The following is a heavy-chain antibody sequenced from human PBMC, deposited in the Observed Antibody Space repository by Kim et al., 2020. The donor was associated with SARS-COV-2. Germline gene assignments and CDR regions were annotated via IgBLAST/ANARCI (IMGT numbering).Heavy chain of an antibody. CDR2: IYYTGST. CDR1: GGSISSSSYY. J-gene: IGHJ4*02. D-gene: IGHD3-22*01. Sequence: SETLSLTCTVSGGSISSSSYYWGWIRQPPGKGLEWIGSIYYTGSTYYNPSLESRVTISVDTSKNQFSLNLSSVTAADTAVYYCARRSSGYPLDYWGQGTLVTVSS. V-gene: IGHV4-39*01. CDR3: ARRSSGYPLDY.